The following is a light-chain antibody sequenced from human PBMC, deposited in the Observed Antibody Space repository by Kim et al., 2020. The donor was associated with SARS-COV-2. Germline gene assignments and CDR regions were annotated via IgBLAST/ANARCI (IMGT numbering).Light chain of an antibody. V-gene: IGLV3-1*01. J-gene: IGLJ3*02. CDR2: HDS. Sequence: QQKPGQSPVLVIYHDSQRPSGIPERFSGSNSGNTATLTISGTQAMDDCDYSCQAWDSSTWVFGGG. CDR3: QAWDSSTWV.